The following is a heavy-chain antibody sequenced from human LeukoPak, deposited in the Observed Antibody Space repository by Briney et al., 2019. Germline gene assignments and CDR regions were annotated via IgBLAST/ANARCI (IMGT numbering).Heavy chain of an antibody. CDR2: IYTSGST. CDR1: GGSISSYY. D-gene: IGHD2-2*01. Sequence: PTETLSLTCTVSGGSISSYYWSWIRQPAGKGLEWIGRIYTSGSTNYNPSLKSRVTMSVDTSKNQFSLKLSSVTAADTAVYYCGXXXXXXXPAAGYYYYYYMDVWGKGTTVTISS. J-gene: IGHJ6*03. CDR3: GXXXXXXXPAAGYYYYYYMDV. V-gene: IGHV4-4*07.